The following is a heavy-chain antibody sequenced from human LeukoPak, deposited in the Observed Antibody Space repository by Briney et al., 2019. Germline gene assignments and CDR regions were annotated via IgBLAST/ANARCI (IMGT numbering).Heavy chain of an antibody. CDR2: IYHSGST. CDR3: ARAVCSGGSCYFDY. V-gene: IGHV4-30-2*01. D-gene: IGHD2-15*01. J-gene: IGHJ4*02. Sequence: SETLSLTCAVSGGSISCGGYSWSWIRQPPGKGLEWIGYIYHSGSTYYNPSLKSRVTISVDRSKNQFSLKLSSVTAADTAVYYCARAVCSGGSCYFDYWGQGTLVTVSS. CDR1: GGSISCGGYS.